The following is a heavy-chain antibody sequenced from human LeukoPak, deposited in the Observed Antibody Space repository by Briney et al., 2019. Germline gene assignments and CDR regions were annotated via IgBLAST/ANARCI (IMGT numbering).Heavy chain of an antibody. CDR2: IYNSGST. Sequence: SETLSLTCTVSGGSISSYYLSWIRQPPGKGLEWIGYIYNSGSTNYNPSLKRRVTISVDTSKNQFSLRLSSVTAADTAVYFCARHDYSNYPSFDYWGQGTLVTVAS. J-gene: IGHJ4*02. CDR3: ARHDYSNYPSFDY. V-gene: IGHV4-59*08. CDR1: GGSISSYY. D-gene: IGHD4-11*01.